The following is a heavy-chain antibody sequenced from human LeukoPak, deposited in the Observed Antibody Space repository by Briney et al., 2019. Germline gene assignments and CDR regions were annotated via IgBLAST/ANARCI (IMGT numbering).Heavy chain of an antibody. D-gene: IGHD6-19*01. CDR2: FDPEDGET. CDR3: ALTSSSGWYVVDY. Sequence: ASVKVSCKVSGYTLTELSMHWVRQAPGKGLEWMGGFDPEDGETIYAQKFQGRVTMTEDTSTDTAYMELSSLRSEDTAVYYCALTSSSGWYVVDYWARESWSPSPQ. CDR1: GYTLTELS. J-gene: IGHJ4*02. V-gene: IGHV1-24*01.